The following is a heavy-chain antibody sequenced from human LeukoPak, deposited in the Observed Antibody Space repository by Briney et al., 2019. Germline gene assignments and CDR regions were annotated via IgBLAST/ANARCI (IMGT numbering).Heavy chain of an antibody. D-gene: IGHD6-6*01. V-gene: IGHV4-34*01. CDR2: INHSGST. Sequence: PSETLSLTCAVYGGSFSDYYWNWIRQPLGKGLEWIGEINHSGSTNYNPSLKTRVTISVDTSKNQFSLKLNSVTAADTAVYFCAKTPTALVRGGYYFDSWGQGTLVTVSS. CDR1: GGSFSDYY. J-gene: IGHJ4*02. CDR3: AKTPTALVRGGYYFDS.